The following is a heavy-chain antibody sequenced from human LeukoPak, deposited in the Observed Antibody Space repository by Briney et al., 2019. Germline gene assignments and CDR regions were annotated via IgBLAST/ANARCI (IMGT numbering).Heavy chain of an antibody. CDR3: ARDRWDLIAIDS. CDR1: GGSINNYF. D-gene: IGHD1-26*01. CDR2: IYSGGST. Sequence: SETLSLTCTVSGGSINNYFWTWIRQPAGKGLEWIGRIYSGGSTNYNPSLQSRVTMSVDTSKKQFSLKLSSVTAADTAVYYCARDRWDLIAIDSWGQGTLVTVSS. J-gene: IGHJ4*02. V-gene: IGHV4-4*07.